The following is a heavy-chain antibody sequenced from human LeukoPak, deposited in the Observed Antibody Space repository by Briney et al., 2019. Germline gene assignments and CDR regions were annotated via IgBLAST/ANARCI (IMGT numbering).Heavy chain of an antibody. J-gene: IGHJ4*02. CDR1: GFTFSSYW. CDR3: ARFRLQGDYVGAFGY. Sequence: GGSLRLSCAASGFTFSSYWMSWVRQAPGKGLEWVANIKQDGSEKYYVDSVKGRFTISRDNAKNSQYLQMNSLRAEDTAVYYCARFRLQGDYVGAFGYWGQGTLVTVSS. CDR2: IKQDGSEK. V-gene: IGHV3-7*01. D-gene: IGHD4-17*01.